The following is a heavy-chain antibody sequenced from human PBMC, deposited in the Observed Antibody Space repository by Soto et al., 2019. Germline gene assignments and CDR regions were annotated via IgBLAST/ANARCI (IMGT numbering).Heavy chain of an antibody. V-gene: IGHV1-69*13. CDR2: IIPIFGTA. Sequence: SVKVSCTASGGTFSSYAISWVRQAPGQGLEWMGGIIPIFGTANYAQKFQGRVTITADESTSTAYMELSSLRSEDTAVYYCASADGPNNWFDPWGQGTLVTVSS. J-gene: IGHJ5*02. CDR3: ASADGPNNWFDP. CDR1: GGTFSSYA.